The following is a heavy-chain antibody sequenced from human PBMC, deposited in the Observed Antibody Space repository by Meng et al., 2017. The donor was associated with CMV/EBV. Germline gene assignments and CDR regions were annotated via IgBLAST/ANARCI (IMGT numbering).Heavy chain of an antibody. CDR2: IDIDGTQR. D-gene: IGHD3-10*01. V-gene: IGHV3-30*02. J-gene: IGHJ4*02. Sequence: GESLKISCAAPEFIFNYYGMHWLRQAPGKGLEWLSFIDIDGTQRHNADIVWGRFIVSKDKSKNTVFLEMNSLRVGDTAVYYCVGHQGGPRDGVRLVWGQGTQDTVSS. CDR3: VGHQGGPRDGVRLV. CDR1: EFIFNYYG.